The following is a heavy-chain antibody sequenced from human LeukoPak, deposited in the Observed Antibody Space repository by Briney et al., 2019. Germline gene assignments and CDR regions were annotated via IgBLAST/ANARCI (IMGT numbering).Heavy chain of an antibody. CDR3: ARTVAQQLVYFDY. CDR1: GFTFSSYE. Sequence: GGSLRLSCAASGFTFSSYEMNWVRQAPGKGLEWVSYISSSGSTIYYADSVKGRFTISRDNAKNSLYLQMNSPRAEDTAVYYCARTVAQQLVYFDYWGQGTLVTVSS. V-gene: IGHV3-48*03. D-gene: IGHD6-13*01. CDR2: ISSSGSTI. J-gene: IGHJ4*02.